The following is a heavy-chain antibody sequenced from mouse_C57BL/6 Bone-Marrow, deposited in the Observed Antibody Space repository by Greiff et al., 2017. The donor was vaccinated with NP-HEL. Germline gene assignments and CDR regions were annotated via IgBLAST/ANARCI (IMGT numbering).Heavy chain of an antibody. J-gene: IGHJ3*02. CDR3: AREGVV. CDR2: INPGSGGT. Sequence: QVQLQQSGAELVRPGTSVKVSCKASGYAFTNYLIEWVKQRPGQGLEWIGVINPGSGGTNYNEQFKGKATLTADKSSSTAYMQLSSLTSEDSAVYFCAREGVVWGQGTLVTVSA. D-gene: IGHD1-1*01. CDR1: GYAFTNYL. V-gene: IGHV1-54*01.